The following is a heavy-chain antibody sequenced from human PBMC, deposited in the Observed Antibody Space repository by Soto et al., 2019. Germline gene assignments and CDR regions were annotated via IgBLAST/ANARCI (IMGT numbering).Heavy chain of an antibody. D-gene: IGHD6-19*01. CDR1: GYTFTSYY. CDR2: INPSGGST. V-gene: IGHV1-46*01. Sequence: ASVKVSCKASGYTFTSYYIHWVRQAPGQGLEWMGIINPSGGSTSYAQKFQGRVTMTRDTSTSTVYMELSSLRSEDTAVYYCARGTFGIAVAGTGFDYWGQGTLVTVSS. CDR3: ARGTFGIAVAGTGFDY. J-gene: IGHJ4*02.